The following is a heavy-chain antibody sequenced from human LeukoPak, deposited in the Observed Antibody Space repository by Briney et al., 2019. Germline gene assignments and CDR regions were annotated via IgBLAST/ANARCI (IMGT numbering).Heavy chain of an antibody. D-gene: IGHD3-10*01. CDR2: ISWNSGSI. J-gene: IGHJ4*02. Sequence: GGSLRLSCAASGFTFDDYAMHWVRQAPGKGLEWVSGISWNSGSIGYADSVKARFTISRDNAKNSLYLQMNSLRAEDTALYYCAKDSYGSGSYSFDYWGQGTLVTVSS. CDR3: AKDSYGSGSYSFDY. CDR1: GFTFDDYA. V-gene: IGHV3-9*01.